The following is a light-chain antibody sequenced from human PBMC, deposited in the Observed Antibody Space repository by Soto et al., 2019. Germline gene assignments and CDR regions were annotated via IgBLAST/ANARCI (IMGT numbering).Light chain of an antibody. CDR1: QTVTRSS. CDR3: QQFGTSPYT. J-gene: IGKJ2*01. V-gene: IGKV3-20*01. Sequence: EIVLTQSPDTLSLSPGERATLSCRASQTVTRSSLAWYQQKPGRAPTLLIHGASTRAAGIPDRFSASGSGTHFTLTITRLEPEDFAVYFCQQFGTSPYTFGQVTKVEIK. CDR2: GAS.